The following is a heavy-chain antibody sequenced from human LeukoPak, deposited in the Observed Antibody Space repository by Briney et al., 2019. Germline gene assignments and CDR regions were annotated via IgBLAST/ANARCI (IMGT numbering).Heavy chain of an antibody. J-gene: IGHJ6*03. CDR3: AQWGNNMDV. D-gene: IGHD3-16*01. V-gene: IGHV4-34*01. Sequence: SETLSLTCAVYGGSFSGYDWHWFRQPPGKGLEWIGEINHGGSTKYNPSLKSRVTISIDTSKNQFSLKLSSVTAADTAVYYCAQWGNNMDVWGKGIKVTVSS. CDR1: GGSFSGYD. CDR2: INHGGST.